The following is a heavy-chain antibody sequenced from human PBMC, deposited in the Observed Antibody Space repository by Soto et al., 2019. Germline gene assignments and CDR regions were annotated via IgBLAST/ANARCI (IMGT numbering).Heavy chain of an antibody. CDR1: GFTFSSYA. V-gene: IGHV3-23*01. Sequence: GGSLRLSCAASGFTFSSYAMSWIRQAPGKGLEWVSAISGSGGSTYYADSVKGRFTISRDNSKNTLYLQMNSLRAEDTAVYYCAKSRDIVATIALEYWGQGXLVTVYS. D-gene: IGHD5-12*01. CDR3: AKSRDIVATIALEY. J-gene: IGHJ4*02. CDR2: ISGSGGST.